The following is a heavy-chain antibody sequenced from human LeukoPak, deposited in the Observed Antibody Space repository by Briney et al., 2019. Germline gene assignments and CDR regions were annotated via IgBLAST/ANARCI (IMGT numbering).Heavy chain of an antibody. CDR1: GFTFSSYR. CDR3: ARPYDTRGYFPDY. Sequence: GGSLRLSCAASGFTFSSYRMNWVRQAPGKGLEWVSYISSGSSPIYYADSVKGRFTISRDNARNSLYLQMNSLRDEDTAVYYCARPYDTRGYFPDYWGQGTLVTVSS. J-gene: IGHJ4*02. V-gene: IGHV3-48*02. CDR2: ISSGSSPI. D-gene: IGHD3-22*01.